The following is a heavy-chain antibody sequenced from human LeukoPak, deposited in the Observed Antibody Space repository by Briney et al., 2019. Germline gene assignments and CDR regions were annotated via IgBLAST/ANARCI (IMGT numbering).Heavy chain of an antibody. V-gene: IGHV3-23*01. CDR2: ITGSGGST. CDR3: AKSRWETYAVRAFDI. Sequence: PGGSLRLSCEASGLAFSSHAMTWVRQAPGKGLEWVSGITGSGGSTYHAESVKGRFTISRDNSKNALYLQMNSLRAEDTAVYYCAKSRWETYAVRAFDIWGQGTMVTVSS. CDR1: GLAFSSHA. J-gene: IGHJ3*02. D-gene: IGHD1-26*01.